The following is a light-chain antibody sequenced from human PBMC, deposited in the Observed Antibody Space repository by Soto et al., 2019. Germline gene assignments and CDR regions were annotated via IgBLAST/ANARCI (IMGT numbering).Light chain of an antibody. V-gene: IGKV1-33*01. CDR1: QDISNN. J-gene: IGKJ3*01. CDR3: QQNDDLPFT. Sequence: DIQMTQFPSSLSASVGDRVTITCQASQDISNNLSWYQQKPGKAPKLLIYGASNLETGVPSRFSGSGSGTDFTFTISSLQPEDIATYYCQQNDDLPFTLGPGTKVDIK. CDR2: GAS.